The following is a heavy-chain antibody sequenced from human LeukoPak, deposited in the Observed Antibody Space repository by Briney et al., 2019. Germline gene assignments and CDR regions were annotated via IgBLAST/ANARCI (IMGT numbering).Heavy chain of an antibody. CDR2: INHNGST. V-gene: IGHV4-34*01. Sequence: SETLSLTCAVYGGSFSGYYWSWIRQPPGKGLEWIGEINHNGSTNYNPSLKSRVTISVDTSKNQFSLKLSSVTAADTAVYYCARPDSSGYYYGGYYFDYWGQGTLVTVSS. CDR1: GGSFSGYY. CDR3: ARPDSSGYYYGGYYFDY. J-gene: IGHJ4*02. D-gene: IGHD3-22*01.